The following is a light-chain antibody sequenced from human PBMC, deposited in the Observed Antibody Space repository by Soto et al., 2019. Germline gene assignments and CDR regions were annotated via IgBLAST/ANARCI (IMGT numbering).Light chain of an antibody. CDR3: QQRSNWPAN. Sequence: EIVLTQSPATLSLSPGERATLSCRASQTITTYLAWCQQKPGQPPRLLIYGASNRATGIPARFSGSGSGTDFTLTISNLEPEDFAVYYCQQRSNWPANFGQGTRLEIK. CDR2: GAS. CDR1: QTITTY. V-gene: IGKV3-11*01. J-gene: IGKJ5*01.